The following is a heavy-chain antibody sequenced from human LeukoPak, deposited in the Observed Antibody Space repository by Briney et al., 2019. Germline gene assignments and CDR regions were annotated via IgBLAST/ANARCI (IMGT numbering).Heavy chain of an antibody. D-gene: IGHD3-22*01. CDR2: IYYSGST. CDR3: AREGYYDSSGYYWFDP. V-gene: IGHV4-59*01. J-gene: IGHJ5*02. Sequence: SETLSLTCTVSGGSISSYYWSWIRQPPGKGLEWIGYIYYSGSTNYNPSPKSRVTISVDTSKNQFSLKLSSVTAADTAVYYCAREGYYDSSGYYWFDPWGQGTLVTVSS. CDR1: GGSISSYY.